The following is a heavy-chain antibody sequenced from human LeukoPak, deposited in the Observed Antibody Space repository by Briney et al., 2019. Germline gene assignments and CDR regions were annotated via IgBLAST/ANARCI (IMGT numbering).Heavy chain of an antibody. Sequence: PSETLSLTCSVSGGSISSGDYYWSWIRQPPGKGLEWIGYIYFSGSTYYNPSLKSRVAISVDTSKNQFSLKLSSVTAADTAVNYCARAGGYSYGYFNWFDPWGQGTLVTVSS. J-gene: IGHJ5*02. V-gene: IGHV4-30-4*01. CDR3: ARAGGYSYGYFNWFDP. CDR1: GGSISSGDYY. D-gene: IGHD5-18*01. CDR2: IYFSGST.